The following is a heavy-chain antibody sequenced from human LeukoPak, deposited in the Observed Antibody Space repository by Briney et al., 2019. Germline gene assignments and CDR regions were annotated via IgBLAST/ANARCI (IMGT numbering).Heavy chain of an antibody. J-gene: IGHJ4*02. Sequence: PSQTLSLTCTVSGGSIISADHYWSWIRQPPGKGLEWIGYIFYSGSTYYNPSLKSRLTISVDTSKNQFSLKLSSVTAADTAVYYCARGGVQLPPHYFDYWGQGTLVTVSS. V-gene: IGHV4-30-4*01. CDR3: ARGGVQLPPHYFDY. D-gene: IGHD5-18*01. CDR1: GGSIISADHY. CDR2: IFYSGST.